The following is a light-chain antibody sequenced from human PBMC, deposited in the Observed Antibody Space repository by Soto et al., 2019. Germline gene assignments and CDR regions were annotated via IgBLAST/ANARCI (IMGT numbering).Light chain of an antibody. J-gene: IGLJ2*01. Sequence: QSVLTQPPSASGTAGKRVTISCSGSNSNIGSKYVYWYQQLPGTAPKLLLYRNNQRPSGVPDRFSGSKSGTSASLAISGLRSEDEADYYCAAWDNSLVGGPAFRGGSQLTVL. CDR3: AAWDNSLVGGPA. V-gene: IGLV1-47*01. CDR1: NSNIGSKY. CDR2: RNN.